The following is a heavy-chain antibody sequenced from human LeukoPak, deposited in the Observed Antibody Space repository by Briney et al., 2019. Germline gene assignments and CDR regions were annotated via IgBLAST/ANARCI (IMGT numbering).Heavy chain of an antibody. CDR1: GFTFSSYA. CDR2: ISGSGGST. D-gene: IGHD5-18*01. Sequence: GGSLRLSCAASGFTFSSYAMSWVRQAPGKGLEWVSAISGSGGSTYYADSVKGRFTISRDNSKNTLYLQINSLRAEDTAVYYCANVHYVDTAMEPTYYFDYWGQGTLVTVSS. CDR3: ANVHYVDTAMEPTYYFDY. V-gene: IGHV3-23*01. J-gene: IGHJ4*02.